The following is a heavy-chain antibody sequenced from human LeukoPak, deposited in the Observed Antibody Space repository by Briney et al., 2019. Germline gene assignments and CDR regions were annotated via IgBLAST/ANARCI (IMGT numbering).Heavy chain of an antibody. V-gene: IGHV3-7*04. CDR2: MNQLGNEK. CDR3: ARGTYDYEF. Sequence: GGSPEISCAASKFTFSSYWMSWVRQAPGKGLEWVAYMNQLGNEKNYLDAVKGRFTISRDNAKNSLYLQMNSLRAEDTAVYYCARGTYDYEFWGQGTLVTVSS. J-gene: IGHJ4*02. D-gene: IGHD3-16*01. CDR1: KFTFSSYW.